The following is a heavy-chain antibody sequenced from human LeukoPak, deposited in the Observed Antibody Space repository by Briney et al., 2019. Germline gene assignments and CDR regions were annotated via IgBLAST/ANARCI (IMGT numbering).Heavy chain of an antibody. D-gene: IGHD3-22*01. CDR2: ISAYNGNT. CDR1: GYTFTSYG. J-gene: IGHJ5*02. V-gene: IGHV1-18*01. Sequence: ASVKVSCKASGYTFTSYGISWVRQAPGQGLEWMGWISAYNGNTNYAQKLQGRVTMTTDTSTSTAYMGVRSLRSDDTAVYYCARDYDYYDSSGYPPYNWFDPWGQGTLVTVSS. CDR3: ARDYDYYDSSGYPPYNWFDP.